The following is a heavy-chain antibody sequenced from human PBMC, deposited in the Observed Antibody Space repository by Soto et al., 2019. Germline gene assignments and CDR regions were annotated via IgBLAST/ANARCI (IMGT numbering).Heavy chain of an antibody. CDR3: ALRSMAVVPEY. CDR2: LYYSGSA. V-gene: IGHV4-59*12. Sequence: SETLSLTCTVSGGSISSYYWSWIRQPPGKGLESIGYLYYSGSANYNPSLKSRVTMSVDTSTNQCSLKLSSMTAADTAVYYCALRSMAVVPEYWGQGTLVTVSS. J-gene: IGHJ4*02. D-gene: IGHD3-22*01. CDR1: GGSISSYY.